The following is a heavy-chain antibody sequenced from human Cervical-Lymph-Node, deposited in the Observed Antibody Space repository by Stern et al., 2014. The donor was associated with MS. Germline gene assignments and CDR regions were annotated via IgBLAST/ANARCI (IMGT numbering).Heavy chain of an antibody. CDR1: GYTFANYY. CDR2: SNAGGDDT. D-gene: IGHD4-17*01. J-gene: IGHJ4*02. CDR3: AGDKASGYGAHGY. V-gene: IGHV1-46*01. Sequence: QVQLVQSGAEVREPGASVKVSCKASGYTFANYYIRWVRQAPGHGLEWMGVSNAGGDDTDYAQEFQDRVAMTWDTSTATLYMELTSLTSEDTAVYYCAGDKASGYGAHGYWGQGTLVTVSS.